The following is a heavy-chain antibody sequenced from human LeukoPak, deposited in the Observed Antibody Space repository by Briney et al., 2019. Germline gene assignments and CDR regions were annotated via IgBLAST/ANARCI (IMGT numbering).Heavy chain of an antibody. Sequence: GGSLRLSCAASGFTFSTYAMSWVRQAPGKGLEWVSAITDSGGNTYYAAPVKGRFTISRDNAKNSVYLQMNSLRAEDTALYYCARIGYSSSSFDYWGQGTLVTVSS. V-gene: IGHV3-23*01. CDR2: ITDSGGNT. CDR3: ARIGYSSSSFDY. D-gene: IGHD6-6*01. J-gene: IGHJ4*02. CDR1: GFTFSTYA.